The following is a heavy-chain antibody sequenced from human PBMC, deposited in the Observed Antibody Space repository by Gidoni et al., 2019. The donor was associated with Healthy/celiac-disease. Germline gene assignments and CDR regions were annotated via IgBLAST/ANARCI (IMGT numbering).Heavy chain of an antibody. CDR1: GGSISSGDYY. V-gene: IGHV4-30-4*01. Sequence: QVQLQESGPGLVKPSQTLSLTCTVSGGSISSGDYYWSWIRQPPGKGLEWIGYIYYSGSTHYNPSLKSRVTISVDTSKNQFSLKLSSVTAADTAVYYCARALFDYVNWFDPWGQGTLVTVSS. CDR3: ARALFDYVNWFDP. CDR2: IYYSGST. J-gene: IGHJ5*02. D-gene: IGHD4-17*01.